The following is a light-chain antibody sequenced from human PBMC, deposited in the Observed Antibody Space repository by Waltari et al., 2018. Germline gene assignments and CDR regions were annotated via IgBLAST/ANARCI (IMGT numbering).Light chain of an antibody. CDR2: SAS. Sequence: DIVMTQSPDSLAVSLGERATVNCKSSQRGLYSSKNKNYLARYQQKPVQPPELLIHSASSRESGVPDRFIGSGSGTDFTLTISSLQAEDVAVYYCQQYYSTPLTFGGGTKVEIK. CDR3: QQYYSTPLT. J-gene: IGKJ4*01. CDR1: QRGLYSSKNKNY. V-gene: IGKV4-1*01.